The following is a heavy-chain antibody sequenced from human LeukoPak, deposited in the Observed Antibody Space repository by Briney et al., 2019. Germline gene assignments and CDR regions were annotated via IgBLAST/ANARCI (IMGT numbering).Heavy chain of an antibody. D-gene: IGHD6-13*01. J-gene: IGHJ4*02. CDR2: IKHSGST. CDR1: GGSFSGYY. Sequence: SETLSLTCAVYGGSFSGYYWSWLRQSPGKGLEWIGEIKHSGSTNYNPSLKSRVTISVDRSKNQFSLKLSPVTAADTAVYYCARDLEAANTYYFDYWGQGTMVTVSS. CDR3: ARDLEAANTYYFDY. V-gene: IGHV4-34*01.